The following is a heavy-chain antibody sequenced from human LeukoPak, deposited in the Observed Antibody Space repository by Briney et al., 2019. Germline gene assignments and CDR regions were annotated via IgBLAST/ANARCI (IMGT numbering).Heavy chain of an antibody. CDR3: AKDPAYGDYGWGAQEFDY. Sequence: SGGSLRLSCAASGFTFSSYAMSWVRQAPGKGLVWVSAISGSGGSTYYANSVKGRFTISRDNSKNTLYLQMNSLRAEDTAVYYCAKDPAYGDYGWGAQEFDYWGQGTLVTVSS. V-gene: IGHV3-23*01. J-gene: IGHJ4*02. CDR1: GFTFSSYA. D-gene: IGHD4-17*01. CDR2: ISGSGGST.